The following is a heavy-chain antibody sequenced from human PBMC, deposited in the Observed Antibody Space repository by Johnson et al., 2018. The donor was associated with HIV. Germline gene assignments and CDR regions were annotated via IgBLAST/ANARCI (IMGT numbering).Heavy chain of an antibody. CDR1: GFSFSDYY. CDR2: ISSSGSNL. CDR3: AREQVTLWFRASGAAFDI. J-gene: IGHJ3*02. Sequence: QVQLVESGGGVVRPGESLRLSCAASGFSFSDYYMTWIRQAPGKGLEWVSFISSSGSNLYYTDSVKGRFTISRDNAKNSLYLQMNSLRAEDTAVYYCAREQVTLWFRASGAAFDIWGQGTMVTVSS. V-gene: IGHV3-11*04. D-gene: IGHD3-10*01.